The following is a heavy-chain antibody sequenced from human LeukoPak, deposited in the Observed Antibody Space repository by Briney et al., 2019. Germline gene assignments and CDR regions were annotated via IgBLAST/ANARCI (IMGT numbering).Heavy chain of an antibody. V-gene: IGHV3-11*04. D-gene: IGHD1-26*01. CDR1: GFSLSDYY. CDR2: IGSTI. J-gene: IGHJ6*03. CDR3: ARDRGIVGTTGYYYMDV. Sequence: PGGSLTLSCVASGFSLSDYYTSWIRQAPGKALEWVSYIGSTIYYADSVMGRFTISRDNAKNSLYLQMNSLRAEDTAVYYCARDRGIVGTTGYYYMDVWGKGTTVTVSS.